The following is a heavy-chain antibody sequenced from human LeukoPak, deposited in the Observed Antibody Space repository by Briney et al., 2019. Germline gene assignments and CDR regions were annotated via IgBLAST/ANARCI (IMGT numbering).Heavy chain of an antibody. D-gene: IGHD7-27*01. CDR2: IWYDGSNK. Sequence: GGSLRLSCAASGFTFSSYGMHWVRQAPGKGLEWVAVIWYDGSNKYYADSVKGRFTISRDSSKNTLYLQMNSLRAEDTAVYYCAKVSDWGRPSYIDYWGQGTLVTVSS. V-gene: IGHV3-33*06. CDR1: GFTFSSYG. CDR3: AKVSDWGRPSYIDY. J-gene: IGHJ4*02.